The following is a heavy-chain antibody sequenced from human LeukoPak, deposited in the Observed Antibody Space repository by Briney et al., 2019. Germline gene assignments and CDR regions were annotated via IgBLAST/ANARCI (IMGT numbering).Heavy chain of an antibody. CDR3: TKGTIWLPFDY. J-gene: IGHJ4*02. Sequence: GGSLRLSCAASGFTFSNYAMSWARQAPGKGLEWVSAISGSGGSTYYADSVKGRFTISRDNSKDTLYLQMNSLRAEDTAVYYCTKGTIWLPFDYWGQGTLVTVSS. V-gene: IGHV3-23*01. CDR1: GFTFSNYA. D-gene: IGHD5-18*01. CDR2: ISGSGGST.